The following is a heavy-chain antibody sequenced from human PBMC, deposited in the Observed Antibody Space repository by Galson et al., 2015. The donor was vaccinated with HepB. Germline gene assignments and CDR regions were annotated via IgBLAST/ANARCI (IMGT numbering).Heavy chain of an antibody. CDR3: VKITTSDSNGG. CDR1: GFTFGSYC. J-gene: IGHJ4*02. Sequence: SLRLSCAASGFTFGSYCMTWVRQAPEKRLEGVASFRHAGGITNYGDSVKGRFTISRYNAKNTLYLQMNSLRVEDTAVYYCVKITTSDSNGGWGQGILVTVSS. D-gene: IGHD3-3*01. CDR2: FRHAGGIT. V-gene: IGHV3-23*01.